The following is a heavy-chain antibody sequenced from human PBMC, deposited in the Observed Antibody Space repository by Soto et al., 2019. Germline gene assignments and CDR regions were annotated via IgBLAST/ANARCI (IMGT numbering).Heavy chain of an antibody. J-gene: IGHJ6*03. CDR2: IYYSGST. D-gene: IGHD3-3*01. CDR3: ARGDFWSGYYGAGYYYYDMDV. Sequence: QVQLQESGPGLVKPSETLSLTCTVSGGSISSYYWSWIRQPPGKGLEWIGYIYYSGSTNYNPSIKSRVTISVDTSKNQFSLKLSSVTAADTAVYYCARGDFWSGYYGAGYYYYDMDVWGKGTTVTVSS. CDR1: GGSISSYY. V-gene: IGHV4-59*08.